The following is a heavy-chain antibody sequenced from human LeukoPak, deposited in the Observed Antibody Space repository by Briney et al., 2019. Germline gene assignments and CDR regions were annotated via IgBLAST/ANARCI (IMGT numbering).Heavy chain of an antibody. CDR3: ATVSTAARRSYFDY. CDR2: MNPNSGNT. Sequence: ASVKVSCKASGYTFTSYDINWVRQATGQGLEWMGWMNPNSGNTGYAQKFQGRVTMTRNTSISTAYMELNSLRSADTAVYYCATVSTAARRSYFDYWGQGTLVTVSS. D-gene: IGHD6-6*01. V-gene: IGHV1-8*01. J-gene: IGHJ4*02. CDR1: GYTFTSYD.